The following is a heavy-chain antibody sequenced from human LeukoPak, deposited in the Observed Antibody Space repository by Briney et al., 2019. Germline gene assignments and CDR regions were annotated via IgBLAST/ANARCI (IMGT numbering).Heavy chain of an antibody. D-gene: IGHD2-2*01. CDR2: ISYDGSNK. J-gene: IGHJ6*04. CDR3: ARDSPQLLLNRLVGSGMDV. CDR1: GFTFSSYG. V-gene: IGHV3-30*03. Sequence: QPGRSLRLSCAASGFTFSSYGMHWVRQAPGKGLEWVAVISYDGSNKYYADSVKGRFTISRDNAKNSLYLQMNSLRAEDTAVYYCARDSPQLLLNRLVGSGMDVWGKGTTVTVSS.